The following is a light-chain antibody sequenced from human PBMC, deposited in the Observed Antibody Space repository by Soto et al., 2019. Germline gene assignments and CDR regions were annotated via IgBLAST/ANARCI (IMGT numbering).Light chain of an antibody. CDR1: SSDVGAYYS. J-gene: IGLJ1*01. CDR3: SSYTSGSSHYV. V-gene: IGLV2-14*01. Sequence: QAARAQPASVSGSRGQSMTMSWTGTSSDVGAYYSVSWYQHHPGKAPKLIIYGVTNRPSGVSNRFSGSKSGNTASLTISGLQAEDEADYHCSSYTSGSSHYVFGTGTKVTVL. CDR2: GVT.